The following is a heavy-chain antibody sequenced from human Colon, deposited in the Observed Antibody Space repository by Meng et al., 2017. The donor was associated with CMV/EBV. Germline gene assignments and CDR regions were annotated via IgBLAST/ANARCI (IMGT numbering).Heavy chain of an antibody. Sequence: ASLKVSCKASGYTFTSYGISWVRQAPGQGLEWMGWISAYNGNTNYAQKLQGRVTMTTDTSTSTAYMELRSLRSDDTAVYYCARVRGHVEGVGGHYYYDSSGYYYWGQGTLVTVSS. CDR1: GYTFTSYG. J-gene: IGHJ4*02. V-gene: IGHV1-18*01. CDR2: ISAYNGNT. CDR3: ARVRGHVEGVGGHYYYDSSGYYY. D-gene: IGHD3-22*01.